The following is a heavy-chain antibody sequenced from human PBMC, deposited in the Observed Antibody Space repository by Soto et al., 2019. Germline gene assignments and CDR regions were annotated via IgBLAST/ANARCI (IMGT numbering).Heavy chain of an antibody. Sequence: SETLSLTCTVAGGSISSYYWSWIRQPRGKGLEWIGYIYYSGSTNYNPSLKSRVTISVDTSKNQFSLKLSSVTAADTAVYYCARAGPYDYICVSCRTPPKYLLDYWGQGTLDTVSS. D-gene: IGHD3-16*02. J-gene: IGHJ4*01. CDR1: GGSISSYY. CDR2: IYYSGST. V-gene: IGHV4-59*12. CDR3: ARAGPYDYICVSCRTPPKYLLDY.